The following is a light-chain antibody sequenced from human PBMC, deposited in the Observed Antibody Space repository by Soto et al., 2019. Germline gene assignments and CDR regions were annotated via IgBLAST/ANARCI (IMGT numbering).Light chain of an antibody. CDR2: DVS. V-gene: IGKV1-5*01. CDR3: QQYNSYSWT. CDR1: QSISLW. J-gene: IGKJ1*01. Sequence: DIQMTQSPSTPSAFVGERVTMTCRASQSISLWLAWYQQKPGKAPRLLIYDVSTLESGVPSRFSGSGSGTEFSLTIKSLEPDDFATYYCQQYNSYSWTFGQGTKVDI.